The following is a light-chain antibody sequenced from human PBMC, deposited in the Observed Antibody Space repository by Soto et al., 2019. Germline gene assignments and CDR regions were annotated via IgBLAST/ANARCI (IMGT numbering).Light chain of an antibody. V-gene: IGKV3-15*01. Sequence: EIVMTQFPATLSVSPGERATLSCRASQSINNKLAWYQQKPGQAPRLLIYVASARVTGIPARFSGSGSGTEFTLTISSLQSEDFALYYCQQYNNWPRTFGQGTKLEIK. J-gene: IGKJ1*01. CDR2: VAS. CDR1: QSINNK. CDR3: QQYNNWPRT.